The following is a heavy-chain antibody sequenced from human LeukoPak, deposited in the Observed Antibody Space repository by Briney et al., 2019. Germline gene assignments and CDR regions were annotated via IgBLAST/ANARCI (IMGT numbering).Heavy chain of an antibody. CDR3: SRGTPIVVVFDY. V-gene: IGHV4-30-4*08. CDR2: IYYSGST. J-gene: IGHJ4*02. Sequence: TQTLSLTCTVSGGSISSGDYYWSWIRQPPGKCLEWIGYIYYSGSTYYNPSLKSRVTISVDTSKNQFSLKLSSVTAADTAVYYCSRGTPIVVVFDYWGQGTLLTVSS. CDR1: GGSISSGDYY. D-gene: IGHD3-22*01.